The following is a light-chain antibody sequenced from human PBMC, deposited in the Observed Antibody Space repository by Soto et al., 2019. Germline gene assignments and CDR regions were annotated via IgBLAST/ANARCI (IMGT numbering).Light chain of an antibody. V-gene: IGLV2-14*01. CDR3: SSYTSSNTLHVL. Sequence: QPVLTQPASVSGSPGQSITISCTGTSSDVGGYNYVSWYQQHPGKAPKLMIYDVSNRPSGVSSRFSGSKSGNTASLTISGLQAEDEADYYCSSYTSSNTLHVLFGGGTKLTVL. J-gene: IGLJ2*01. CDR1: SSDVGGYNY. CDR2: DVS.